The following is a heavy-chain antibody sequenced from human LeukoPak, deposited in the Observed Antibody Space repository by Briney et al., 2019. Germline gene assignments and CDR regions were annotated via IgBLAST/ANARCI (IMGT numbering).Heavy chain of an antibody. D-gene: IGHD1-26*01. CDR1: GGSISDYY. CDR2: IFGSGSSNY. V-gene: IGHV4-59*01. CDR3: AREKDTGSNHVKIRYDI. Sequence: SETLSLTCTVSGGSISDYYWSWIRQPPGKGLEWIGWIFGSGSSNYNYNPSLKSRLTISVDTSKNQFSLKLTSATAADTAVYYCAREKDTGSNHVKIRYDIWGQGTMVTVSS. J-gene: IGHJ3*02.